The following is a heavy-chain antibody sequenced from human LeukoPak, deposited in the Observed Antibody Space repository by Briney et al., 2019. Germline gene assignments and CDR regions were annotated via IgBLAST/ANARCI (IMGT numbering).Heavy chain of an antibody. D-gene: IGHD3-22*01. Sequence: SVKVSCKASGGTFSSYGISWVRQAPGQGLEWMGGVIAIFGRVKYGQKFQGRATITTDESTSTAYMELSSLTSEDTGVYYCARGELGDSSGFSFFDYWGQGTLVTVSS. CDR1: GGTFSSYG. V-gene: IGHV1-69*05. J-gene: IGHJ4*02. CDR2: VIAIFGRV. CDR3: ARGELGDSSGFSFFDY.